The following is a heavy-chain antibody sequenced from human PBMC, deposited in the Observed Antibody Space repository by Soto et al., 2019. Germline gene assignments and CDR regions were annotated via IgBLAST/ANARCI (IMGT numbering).Heavy chain of an antibody. V-gene: IGHV3-30*03. D-gene: IGHD3-10*01. CDR1: GFTFSSYG. J-gene: IGHJ5*02. Sequence: GGSLRLSCAASGFTFSSYGMHWVRQAPGKGLEWVAVISYDGSNKYYADSVKGRFTISRDNSKNTLYLQMNSLRAEDTAVYYCAGGITMVRGVLYYLAEFDPWGQGTLVTVSS. CDR3: AGGITMVRGVLYYLAEFDP. CDR2: ISYDGSNK.